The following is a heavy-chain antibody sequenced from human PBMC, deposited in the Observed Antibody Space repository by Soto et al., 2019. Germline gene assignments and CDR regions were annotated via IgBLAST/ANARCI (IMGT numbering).Heavy chain of an antibody. CDR3: TRIYDSSGSDF. CDR1: GFSLSNARMG. D-gene: IGHD3-22*01. Sequence: SGPTLVNRTETLTLTCTVSGFSLSNARMGVSWIRQPPGKALELLAHIFSNDDKAYSPSLKSRLTISKDTSKSQVVLTMTNIDPVDTATSYCTRIYDSSGSDFWGQGTPVTVSS. CDR2: IFSNDDK. J-gene: IGHJ4*02. V-gene: IGHV2-26*01.